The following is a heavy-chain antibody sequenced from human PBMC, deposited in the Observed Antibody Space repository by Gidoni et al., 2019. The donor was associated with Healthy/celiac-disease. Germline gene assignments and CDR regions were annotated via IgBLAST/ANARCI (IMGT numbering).Heavy chain of an antibody. Sequence: QVQLQESGPGLVKPSQTLSLTCTVSGGSISSGIYYWSWIRQPAGKGLEWSGRIYTSGSTNYNPSLKSRVTISVDTSKNQFSLKLSSVTAADTAVYYCASHLYNYDFWSGHEGGMDVWGQGTTVTVSS. CDR2: IYTSGST. D-gene: IGHD3-3*01. V-gene: IGHV4-61*02. J-gene: IGHJ6*02. CDR1: GGSISSGIYY. CDR3: ASHLYNYDFWSGHEGGMDV.